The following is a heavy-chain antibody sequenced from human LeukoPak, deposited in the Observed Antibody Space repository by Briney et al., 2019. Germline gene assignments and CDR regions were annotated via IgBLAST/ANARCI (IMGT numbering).Heavy chain of an antibody. CDR2: IRSSSSDI. D-gene: IGHD4-23*01. Sequence: GGSLRLSCAASGFTFSSYSMNWVRQAPGKGLEWVSFIRSSSSDIYYADSVKGRFTISRDNAKNSLYLQMDSLRAEDTAVYYCARDRYGGNSWALDYWGQGTLVTVSS. CDR3: ARDRYGGNSWALDY. CDR1: GFTFSSYS. V-gene: IGHV3-21*01. J-gene: IGHJ4*02.